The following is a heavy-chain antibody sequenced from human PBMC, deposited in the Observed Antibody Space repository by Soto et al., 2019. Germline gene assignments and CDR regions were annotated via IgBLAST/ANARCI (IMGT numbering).Heavy chain of an antibody. Sequence: GGSLRLSCAASGFTFDDYGMSWARQAPGKGLEWVSGVNWNGGSTGYADSVKGRFTISRDNAKNSLYLQMNSLRAEDTAFYYCLRGASLIFDYWGQGTLVTVSS. J-gene: IGHJ4*02. CDR2: VNWNGGST. V-gene: IGHV3-20*04. CDR1: GFTFDDYG. D-gene: IGHD1-26*01. CDR3: LRGASLIFDY.